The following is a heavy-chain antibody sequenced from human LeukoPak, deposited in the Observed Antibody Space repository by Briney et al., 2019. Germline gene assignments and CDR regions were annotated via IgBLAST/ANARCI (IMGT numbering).Heavy chain of an antibody. V-gene: IGHV1-69*04. CDR3: ARDLSSSGYYSH. J-gene: IGHJ4*02. Sequence: GASVKVSCKASGGTFSSYAISWVRQAPGQGLEWMGRIIPILGIANYAQKFQGRVTITAEKSTSTAYMELSSLRSEDTAVYYCARDLSSSGYYSHWGQGTLVTVSS. CDR1: GGTFSSYA. CDR2: IIPILGIA. D-gene: IGHD3-22*01.